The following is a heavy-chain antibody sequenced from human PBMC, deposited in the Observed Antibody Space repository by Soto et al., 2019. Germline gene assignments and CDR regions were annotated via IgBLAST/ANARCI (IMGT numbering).Heavy chain of an antibody. V-gene: IGHV3-30*18. CDR1: GFIFSNFG. D-gene: IGHD6-19*01. CDR2: ISYDGSKK. CDR3: AKDDSSSLEAPHGDYGMDV. Sequence: GGSLRLSCEASGFIFSNFGMHWVRQAPGKGLEWVAVISYDGSKKYYADSVKGRFTISRDSSNKTLYLQTNSLRAEDTAVYYCAKDDSSSLEAPHGDYGMDVWGQGTTVTVSS. J-gene: IGHJ6*02.